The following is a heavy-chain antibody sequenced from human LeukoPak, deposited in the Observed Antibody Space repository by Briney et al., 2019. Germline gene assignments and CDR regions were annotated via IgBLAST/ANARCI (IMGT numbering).Heavy chain of an antibody. CDR1: GIIFSNYA. CDR2: ISSDGGST. J-gene: IGHJ2*01. CDR3: ARGRQGAKTRYFDL. Sequence: GGSLRLSCAASGIIFSNYAMHWVRQGPGKGLECISTISSDGGSTYYANSVKGRFTISRDNSKNTLYLQMGSLRAEDMAVYYCARGRQGAKTRYFDLWGRRTWVTVSS. D-gene: IGHD1-26*01. V-gene: IGHV3-64*01.